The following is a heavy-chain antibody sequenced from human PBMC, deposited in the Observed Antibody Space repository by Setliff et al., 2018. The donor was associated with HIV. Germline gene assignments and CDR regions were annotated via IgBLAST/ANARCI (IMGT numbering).Heavy chain of an antibody. CDR1: GGSFSGYY. J-gene: IGHJ4*02. V-gene: IGHV4-59*08. Sequence: PSETLSLTCAVYGGSFSGYYWSWIRQSPERRLEWIGYVYYTGSTHYNPSLKSRVSISVDTSENRFSLRLSSMTAADTAVYYCARHYFDSGSPFNFWGQGAPVTVSS. CDR3: ARHYFDSGSPFNF. D-gene: IGHD3-10*01. CDR2: VYYTGST.